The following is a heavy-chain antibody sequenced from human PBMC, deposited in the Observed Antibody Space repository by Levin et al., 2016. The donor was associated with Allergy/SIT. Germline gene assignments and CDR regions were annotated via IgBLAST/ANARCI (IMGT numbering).Heavy chain of an antibody. D-gene: IGHD6-19*01. V-gene: IGHV3-7*03. CDR3: TRQSGWYHSEF. Sequence: GGSLRLSCVGSGFTFSTYWMSWVRQAPGKGLEWVAMIKKDGSEKYYVDSVKGRFTISRDNAKNSLYLHMNSLRADDTAVYYCTRQSGWYHSEFWGQGTLVTVSS. CDR2: IKKDGSEK. CDR1: GFTFSTYW. J-gene: IGHJ4*02.